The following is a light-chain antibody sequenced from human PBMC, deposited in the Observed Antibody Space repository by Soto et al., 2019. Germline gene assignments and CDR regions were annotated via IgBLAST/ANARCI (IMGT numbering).Light chain of an antibody. CDR2: DVS. Sequence: EIVLTQSPGTLSLSPGERATLSCRASQSVSSSYLAWYQQKPGQAPRLLIYDVSSRATGITDRFSGSGSGKDFTMHISRLEPEDFAVYDCQQYGSIPMYIFGQGHKLEIK. CDR1: QSVSSSY. J-gene: IGKJ2*01. V-gene: IGKV3-20*01. CDR3: QQYGSIPMYI.